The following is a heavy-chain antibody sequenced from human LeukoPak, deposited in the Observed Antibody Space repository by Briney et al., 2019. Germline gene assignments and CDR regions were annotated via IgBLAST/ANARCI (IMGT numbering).Heavy chain of an antibody. D-gene: IGHD3-3*01. CDR1: GYTFTSYG. CDR3: ARRDYDFWSGYYWSDP. CDR2: ISAYNGNT. V-gene: IGHV1-18*01. Sequence: ASVKVSCKASGYTFTSYGISWVRQAPGQGLEWMGWISAYNGNTNYAQKLQGRVTMTTDTSTSTAYMELSSLRSEDTAVYYCARRDYDFWSGYYWSDPWGQGTLVTVSS. J-gene: IGHJ5*02.